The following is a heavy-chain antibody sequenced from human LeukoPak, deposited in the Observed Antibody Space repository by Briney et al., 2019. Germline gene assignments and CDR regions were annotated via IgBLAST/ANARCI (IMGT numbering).Heavy chain of an antibody. CDR1: GFTFNSYT. Sequence: GGSLRLSCAASGFTFNSYTIHWVRQAPGKGLEWVALISYDGSYKYYADSVKGRFTISSDNSKNTLYLQMNSLRAEDTAVYYCAREPSYYDSVGPFDSWGQGTLVTVSS. CDR3: AREPSYYDSVGPFDS. J-gene: IGHJ4*02. V-gene: IGHV3-30*04. D-gene: IGHD3-22*01. CDR2: ISYDGSYK.